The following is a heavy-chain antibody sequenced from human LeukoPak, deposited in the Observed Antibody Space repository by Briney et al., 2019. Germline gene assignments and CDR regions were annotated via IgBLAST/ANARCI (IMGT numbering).Heavy chain of an antibody. CDR2: VHSSGNT. J-gene: IGHJ4*02. CDR3: AKHAFGYDILTGYYPVGGFDY. CDR1: GGSISSGNYY. Sequence: SETLSLTCTVSGGSISSGNYYWSWIRQPAGKELEWLGRVHSSGNTNYNPSLKSQVTISVDTSKNQFSLRLRPVTAADTAVYYCAKHAFGYDILTGYYPVGGFDYWGQGTLVAVSS. V-gene: IGHV4-61*02. D-gene: IGHD3-9*01.